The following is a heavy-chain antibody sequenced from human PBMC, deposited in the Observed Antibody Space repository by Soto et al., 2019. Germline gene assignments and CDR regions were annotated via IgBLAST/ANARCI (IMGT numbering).Heavy chain of an antibody. CDR2: MNPNSGNT. CDR3: ARRRVLRYFDWSPSPDAFDI. CDR1: GYTFTSYD. V-gene: IGHV1-8*01. Sequence: ASVKVSCKASGYTFTSYDINWVRQATGQGLEWMGWMNPNSGNTGYAQKFQGRVTMTRNTSISTAYMELSSLRSEDTAVYYCARRRVLRYFDWSPSPDAFDIWGQGTMVTVSS. J-gene: IGHJ3*02. D-gene: IGHD3-9*01.